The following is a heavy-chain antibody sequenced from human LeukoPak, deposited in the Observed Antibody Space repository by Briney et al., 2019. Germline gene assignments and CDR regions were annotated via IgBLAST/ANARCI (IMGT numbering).Heavy chain of an antibody. CDR1: GFTFSSYW. J-gene: IGHJ4*02. CDR2: INSDGSST. Sequence: GGSLRLSCAASGFTFSSYWMHWVRQAPGKGLVWVSRINSDGSSTSYADSVKGRFTISRDNAKNTLYLQMNSLRAEDTAVYYCARDPSYGDGYYDYWGQGTLVTVST. V-gene: IGHV3-74*01. CDR3: ARDPSYGDGYYDY. D-gene: IGHD5-18*01.